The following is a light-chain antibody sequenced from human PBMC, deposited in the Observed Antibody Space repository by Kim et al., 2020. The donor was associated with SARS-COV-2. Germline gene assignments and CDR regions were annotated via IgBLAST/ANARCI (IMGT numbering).Light chain of an antibody. CDR2: GRN. CDR3: QSRDSGGNVV. V-gene: IGLV3-19*01. Sequence: SSELTQDPAVSVALGQTVKITCQGDSLRSYYTTWYQQKPRQAPVLVIYGRNNRPSWIPDRFSGSTSGNTASLTISGAQAEDEADFYCQSRDSGGNVVFGGGTKLTVL. J-gene: IGLJ2*01. CDR1: SLRSYY.